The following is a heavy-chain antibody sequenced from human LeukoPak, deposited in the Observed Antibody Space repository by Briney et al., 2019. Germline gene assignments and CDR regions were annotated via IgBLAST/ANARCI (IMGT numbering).Heavy chain of an antibody. CDR3: ASLRTTGTTGLDY. CDR2: ISAYSGVT. V-gene: IGHV1-18*01. D-gene: IGHD1-1*01. CDR1: GYTFSSYG. Sequence: ASVKVSCKASGYTFSSYGISRVRQAPGQGLEWMGWISAYSGVTDYSQNLQGRVTMTTDTSTSTAYMELRSLRSDDTAVYYCASLRTTGTTGLDYWGQGTLVTVSS. J-gene: IGHJ4*02.